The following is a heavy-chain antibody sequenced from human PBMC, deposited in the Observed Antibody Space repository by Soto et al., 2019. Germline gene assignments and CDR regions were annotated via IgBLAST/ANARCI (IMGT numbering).Heavy chain of an antibody. Sequence: QVQLVESGGGVVQPGRSLRLSCAASGFTFSSYAMHWVRQAPGKVLAWVAFISYDESNKYYADSVKGRFTISRDNSKNTLYLQMNSLRAEDTPVYYCARVRGSSWYEGAFDIWGQGTMVTVSS. CDR3: ARVRGSSWYEGAFDI. CDR1: GFTFSSYA. V-gene: IGHV3-30-3*01. J-gene: IGHJ3*02. D-gene: IGHD6-13*01. CDR2: ISYDESNK.